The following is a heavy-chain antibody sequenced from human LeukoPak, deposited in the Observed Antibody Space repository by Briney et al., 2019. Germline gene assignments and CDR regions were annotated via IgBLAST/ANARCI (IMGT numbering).Heavy chain of an antibody. CDR2: IKQDGSEK. CDR1: GFTSSSYW. V-gene: IGHV3-7*01. CDR3: ARDSRRQFDY. Sequence: GGSLRLSCAASGFTSSSYWMSWVRQAPGKGLEWVANIKQDGSEKYYVDSVKGRFTISRDNAKNSLYLQMNSLRAEDTAVYYCARDSRRQFDYWGQGTLVTVSS. J-gene: IGHJ4*02.